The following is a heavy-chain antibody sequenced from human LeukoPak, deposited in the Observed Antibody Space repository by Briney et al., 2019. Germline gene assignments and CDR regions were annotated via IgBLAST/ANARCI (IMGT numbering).Heavy chain of an antibody. J-gene: IGHJ5*02. Sequence: QSGRSLRLSCAASGFTFSSYAMHWVRQAPGKGLEWVAVISYDGSNKYYADSVKGRFTISRDNSKNTLYLQMNSLRAEDTAVYYCARATHSNMVRGVTFWFDPWGQGTLVTVSS. CDR1: GFTFSSYA. CDR2: ISYDGSNK. CDR3: ARATHSNMVRGVTFWFDP. D-gene: IGHD3-10*01. V-gene: IGHV3-30-3*01.